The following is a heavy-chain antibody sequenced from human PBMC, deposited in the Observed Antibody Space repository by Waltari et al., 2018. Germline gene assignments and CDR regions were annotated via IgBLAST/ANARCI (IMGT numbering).Heavy chain of an antibody. CDR2: FYYTGST. Sequence: QLQLQESGPRLVKPSETLSLTCPVSGDSITSSNYYWAWIRQPPGNGLEWIRSFYYTGSTYYRAPLKLRVTISVDTSKNYFSLSRTSVTATDTAIYFCARTFMVRTIRSRGWFDPWGQGTLVTVSS. CDR3: ARTFMVRTIRSRGWFDP. V-gene: IGHV4-39*02. J-gene: IGHJ5*02. D-gene: IGHD3-10*01. CDR1: GDSITSSNYY.